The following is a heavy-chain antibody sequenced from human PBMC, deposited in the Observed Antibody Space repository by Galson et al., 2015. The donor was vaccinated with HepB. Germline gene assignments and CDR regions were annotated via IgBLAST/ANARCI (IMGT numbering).Heavy chain of an antibody. CDR2: IIGSGGST. J-gene: IGHJ6*02. V-gene: IGHV3-23*01. CDR1: GMTFSAYS. CDR3: AKRRGRMFQFSNHYSYYAMDV. D-gene: IGHD3-10*02. Sequence: SLRLSCAGSGMTFSAYSMNWVRQAPGKGLEWVSGIIGSGGSTYYADSVEGRFTISRDNSKNTLFLQMNNVRAEDTAVYYCAKRRGRMFQFSNHYSYYAMDVGGQGTTVTVSS.